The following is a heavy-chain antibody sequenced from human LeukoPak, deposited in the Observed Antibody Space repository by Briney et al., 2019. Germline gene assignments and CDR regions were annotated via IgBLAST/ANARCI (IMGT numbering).Heavy chain of an antibody. D-gene: IGHD2-8*01. Sequence: SETLSLTCTVSGYSISSGYYWGWIRQPPGKGLEWIGSIYHSGSTYYNPSLKSRVTISVDTSKNQFSLKLSSVTAADTAVYYCARISHTRSPLIVLMVYAIKEIDYWGQGTLVTVSS. CDR3: ARISHTRSPLIVLMVYAIKEIDY. V-gene: IGHV4-38-2*02. CDR2: IYHSGST. CDR1: GYSISSGYY. J-gene: IGHJ4*02.